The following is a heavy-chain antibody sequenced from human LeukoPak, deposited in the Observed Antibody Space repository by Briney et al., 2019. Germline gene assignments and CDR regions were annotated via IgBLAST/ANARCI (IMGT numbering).Heavy chain of an antibody. Sequence: GGSLRLSCAASGFTFSSYAMSWVRQAPGKGLEWVSAISGSGGSTYYADSVKGRFTISRDNSRNSLYLQMNSLRAEDTAVYYCAKDYDPFSEGNTPFDYWGQGTLVTVSS. CDR1: GFTFSSYA. J-gene: IGHJ4*02. D-gene: IGHD3-3*01. CDR3: AKDYDPFSEGNTPFDY. V-gene: IGHV3-23*01. CDR2: ISGSGGST.